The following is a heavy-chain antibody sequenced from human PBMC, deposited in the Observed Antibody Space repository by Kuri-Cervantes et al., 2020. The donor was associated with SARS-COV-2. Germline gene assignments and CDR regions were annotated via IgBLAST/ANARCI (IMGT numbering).Heavy chain of an antibody. CDR3: ARGGSSGWYYFDY. V-gene: IGHV3-21*01. Sequence: GESLKISCAASGFTFSNAWMSWVRQAPGKGLEWVSSISSSSSYIYYADSVKGRFTISRDNAKNSLYLQMNSLRAEDTAVYYCARGGSSGWYYFDYWGQGTLVTVSS. D-gene: IGHD6-19*01. CDR2: ISSSSSYI. CDR1: GFTFSNAW. J-gene: IGHJ4*02.